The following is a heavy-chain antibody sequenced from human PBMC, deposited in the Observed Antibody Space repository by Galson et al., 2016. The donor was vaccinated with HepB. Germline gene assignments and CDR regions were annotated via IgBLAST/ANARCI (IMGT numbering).Heavy chain of an antibody. D-gene: IGHD4-23*01. V-gene: IGHV3-30*03. Sequence: SLRLSCAASGFTFSSYGMHWVRQAPGKGLEWVAVISYHGSVTYYADSVKGRFTMSRDNSKNTVYLQMNSLRAEDTAVYYCARDLPVETAGGLDVWGQGRMVTVSS. CDR1: GFTFSSYG. CDR3: ARDLPVETAGGLDV. J-gene: IGHJ3*01. CDR2: ISYHGSVT.